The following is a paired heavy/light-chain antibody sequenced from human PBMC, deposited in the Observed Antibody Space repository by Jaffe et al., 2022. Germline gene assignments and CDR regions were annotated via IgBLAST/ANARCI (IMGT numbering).Heavy chain of an antibody. CDR1: GFSFSSYA. Sequence: EVQLLESGGGWVQTGGSLRLSCAASGFSFSSYAMHWVRQAPGKGLELVSSISHIGTNTSYADSVKGRFTISRDNGKNTLYLQMSSLRVDDTAVFYCAKSPRRGWNYITGNFYSYMDVWGKGTTVIVSS. V-gene: IGHV3-23*01. J-gene: IGHJ6*03. CDR2: ISHIGTNT. D-gene: IGHD1-7*01. CDR3: AKSPRRGWNYITGNFYSYMDV.
Light chain of an antibody. CDR2: DVA. J-gene: IGLJ2*01. CDR3: SSYTSTSPPVV. V-gene: IGLV2-14*03. Sequence: QSALTQPASVSGSPGQSITLSCTGTSSDIGGYNYVSWYQQHSGKAPKLVIYDVATRPSGISNRFSGSKSGNTASLTISGLQSEDEAHYYCSSYTSTSPPVVFGGGTKLTVL. CDR1: SSDIGGYNY.